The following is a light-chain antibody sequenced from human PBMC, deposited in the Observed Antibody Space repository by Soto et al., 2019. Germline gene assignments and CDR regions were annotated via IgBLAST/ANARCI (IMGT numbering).Light chain of an antibody. Sequence: QSVLTQPPSVSRAPGQRVTISCTGSSSNIGAGYDVHWYRQLPGTAPKLLIYGNSNRPSGVPDRFSGSKSGTSASLAITGLQAEDEADYYYQSYDRSLSDHVFGTGTKVTVL. CDR2: GNS. CDR1: SSNIGAGYD. V-gene: IGLV1-40*01. CDR3: QSYDRSLSDHV. J-gene: IGLJ1*01.